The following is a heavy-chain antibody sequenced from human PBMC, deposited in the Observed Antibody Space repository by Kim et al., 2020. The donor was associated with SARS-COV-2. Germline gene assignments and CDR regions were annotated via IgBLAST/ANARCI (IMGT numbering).Heavy chain of an antibody. D-gene: IGHD6-13*01. Sequence: GGSLRLSCAASGFPFTNVWMSWVRQAPGKGLEWVGRIKSKTDGEATEYAAPVKGRFTMSRDDSKNMLYLQMNSLESEDTAVYYCTTLISAAGRGYWGHGT. V-gene: IGHV3-15*01. CDR2: IKSKTDGEAT. CDR3: TTLISAAGRGY. CDR1: GFPFTNVW. J-gene: IGHJ4*01.